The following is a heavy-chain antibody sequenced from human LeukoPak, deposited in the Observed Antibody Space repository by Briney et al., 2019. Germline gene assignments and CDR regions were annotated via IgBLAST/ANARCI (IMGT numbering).Heavy chain of an antibody. CDR1: GYIIATYY. Sequence: ASVKVSCKASGYIIATYYIDWVRQAPGQGLEWMGRINPSGGSTNYARQFQDRVTMTNDTSTTTVYMELSSLRSEDTAVYFCARVSRDGYYLFDYWGQGTLVTVSS. V-gene: IGHV1-46*01. D-gene: IGHD5-24*01. CDR3: ARVSRDGYYLFDY. CDR2: INPSGGST. J-gene: IGHJ4*02.